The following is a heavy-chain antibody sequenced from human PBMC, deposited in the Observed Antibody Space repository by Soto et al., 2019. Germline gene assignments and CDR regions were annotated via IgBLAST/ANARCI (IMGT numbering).Heavy chain of an antibody. CDR3: AKSPEGGYGTYDQNFDH. CDR1: GFTFSDSA. D-gene: IGHD5-12*01. CDR2: ISSIADAT. J-gene: IGHJ4*02. Sequence: EVQLLESGGDLVQPGGSLRLSCAASGFTFSDSAMSWVRQAPGKGLEWVSAISSIADATYYTDAVKGRFTISRDNSKNTLFLQMNSLRAEDTALYYCAKSPEGGYGTYDQNFDHWGQGTLVTVSS. V-gene: IGHV3-23*01.